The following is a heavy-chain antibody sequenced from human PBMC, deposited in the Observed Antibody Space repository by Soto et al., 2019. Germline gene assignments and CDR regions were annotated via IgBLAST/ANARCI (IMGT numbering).Heavy chain of an antibody. V-gene: IGHV1-2*02. CDR1: GYTFTGYY. J-gene: IGHJ6*02. Sequence: QVQLVQSGAEVKKPGASVKVSCKASGYTFTGYYMHWVRQAPGQGLEWMGRINTNSGGTNYAQKLQGIVTMTRDTSISTAYRELSRRRSDGTAVYYCAGGWTYYDFRGGIEVWGHGTTVTVAS. CDR3: AGGWTYYDFRGGIEV. D-gene: IGHD3-3*01. CDR2: INTNSGGT.